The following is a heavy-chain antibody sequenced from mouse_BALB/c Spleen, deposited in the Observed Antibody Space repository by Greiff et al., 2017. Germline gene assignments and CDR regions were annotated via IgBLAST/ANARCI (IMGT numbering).Heavy chain of an antibody. Sequence: DVMLVESGGGLVQPGGSRKLSCAASGYTFSSFGMHWVRQAPEKGLEWVAYISSGSSTIYYADTLKGRSTITRDNSKNTLFLRMTSLRSEDTAMYYYARSERYLDYWGQGTTRTVSS. CDR3: ARSERYLDY. V-gene: IGHV5-17*02. CDR2: ISSGSSTI. J-gene: IGHJ2*01. CDR1: GYTFSSFG.